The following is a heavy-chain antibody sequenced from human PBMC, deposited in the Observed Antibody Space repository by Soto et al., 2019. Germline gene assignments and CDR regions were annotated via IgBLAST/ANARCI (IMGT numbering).Heavy chain of an antibody. CDR1: GGTFSSNA. CDR2: IIPIFGTA. J-gene: IGHJ6*02. V-gene: IGHV1-69*01. Sequence: QVQLVQSGAEVKKPGSSVKVSCKASGGTFSSNAISWVRQAPGQGLEWMGGIIPIFGTANYAQKCQGRVTITADEYTSTAYMELSSLRSDDTAVYYCASVVSGMDVWGQGTTVTVSS. CDR3: ASVVSGMDV. D-gene: IGHD2-2*01.